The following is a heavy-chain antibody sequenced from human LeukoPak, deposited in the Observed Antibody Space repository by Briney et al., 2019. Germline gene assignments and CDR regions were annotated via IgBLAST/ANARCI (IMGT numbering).Heavy chain of an antibody. Sequence: SETLSLTCSVSGYSISSGYYWGWFRQTPGKGLEWIASIPHSGSPYYNPSLKSRVTISEDLSRNGFALTLNSVTAADAAVYYCAREGRENIAIGVDWGQGALVTVSS. CDR3: AREGRENIAIGVD. V-gene: IGHV4-38-2*02. D-gene: IGHD3-16*02. J-gene: IGHJ4*02. CDR1: GYSISSGYY. CDR2: IPHSGSP.